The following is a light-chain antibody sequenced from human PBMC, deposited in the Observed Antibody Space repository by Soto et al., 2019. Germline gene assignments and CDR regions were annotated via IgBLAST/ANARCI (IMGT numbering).Light chain of an antibody. CDR1: RSDIGSYNL. V-gene: IGLV2-23*01. J-gene: IGLJ1*01. CDR2: EDK. CDR3: CSCAGSITSLYV. Sequence: QSALTQPASVSGSPGQSVTISCTGTRSDIGSYNLVSWYQQHPGTAPKLIIYEDKKRPSGVSNRFSGSKSGLTASLTISGLQAEDEGHYYCCSCAGSITSLYVFGAGTKLTVL.